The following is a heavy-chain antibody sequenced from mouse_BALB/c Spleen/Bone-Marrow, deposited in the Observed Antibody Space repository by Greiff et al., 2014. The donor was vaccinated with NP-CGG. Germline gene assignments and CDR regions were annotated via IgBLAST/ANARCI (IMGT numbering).Heavy chain of an antibody. J-gene: IGHJ4*01. V-gene: IGHV1-69*01. CDR1: GYTFTDKW. CDR2: IDTSDGYI. D-gene: IGHD2-4*01. Sequence: VQLQQSGAEFVMPGASVKMSCKASGYTFTDKWMHWVKQRPGQGLEWIGAIDTSDGYINYNQKFKGKASLTVDASSSTAYMHLSSLTSDDSAVYYCARGGHDFSLDYWGQGTSVIVSS. CDR3: ARGGHDFSLDY.